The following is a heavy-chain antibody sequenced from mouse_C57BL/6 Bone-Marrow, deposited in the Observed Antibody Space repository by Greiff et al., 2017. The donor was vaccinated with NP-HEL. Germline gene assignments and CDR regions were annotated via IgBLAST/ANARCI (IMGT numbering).Heavy chain of an antibody. V-gene: IGHV1-61*01. CDR3: ARGGGLGYFDY. CDR1: GYTFTSYW. J-gene: IGHJ2*01. Sequence: VQLQQPGAELVRPGSSVKLSCKASGYTFTSYWMDWVKQRPGQGLEWIGNIYPSDSETHYNQQFKDKATLTVDKSSSTAYMQLSSLTSEDSAVYYCARGGGLGYFDYWGQGTTLTVSS. D-gene: IGHD4-1*01. CDR2: IYPSDSET.